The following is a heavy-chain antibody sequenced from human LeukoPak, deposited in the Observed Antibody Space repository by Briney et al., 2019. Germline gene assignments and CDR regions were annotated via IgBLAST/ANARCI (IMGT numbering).Heavy chain of an antibody. CDR2: IRYDGSKK. J-gene: IGHJ4*02. CDR3: AKDPGGSYSHFDY. CDR1: GFTFSNYG. V-gene: IGHV3-30*02. D-gene: IGHD1-26*01. Sequence: PGGSLRLSCAASGFTFSNYGIHWVRQAPGKGLEWVAFIRYDGSKKYYADSVRGRFTISRDNSKNTLYLQMTSLRTVDTAVYYCAKDPGGSYSHFDYWGQGTLVTVSS.